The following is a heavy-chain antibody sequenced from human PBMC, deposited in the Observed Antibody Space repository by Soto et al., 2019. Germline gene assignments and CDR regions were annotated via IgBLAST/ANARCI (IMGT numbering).Heavy chain of an antibody. CDR1: GGSISSGGYY. CDR3: ARGGDGFLTGYLFDY. D-gene: IGHD3-9*01. CDR2: IYYSGST. V-gene: IGHV4-31*03. Sequence: QVQLQESGPGLVKPSQTLSLTCTVSGGSISSGGYYWSWIRQHPGKGLEWIGYIYYSGSTYYNPSLSSGVRISVDTSRNQFSLKLSSVTAADTAVYYCARGGDGFLTGYLFDYWGQGTLVTVSS. J-gene: IGHJ4*02.